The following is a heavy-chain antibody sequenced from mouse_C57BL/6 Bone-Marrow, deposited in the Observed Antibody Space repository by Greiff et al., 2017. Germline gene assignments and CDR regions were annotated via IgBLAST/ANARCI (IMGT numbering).Heavy chain of an antibody. D-gene: IGHD1-1*02. V-gene: IGHV1-19*01. CDR1: GYTFTDYY. CDR3: AREVGLCHLYYAMDY. CDR2: INPYNGGT. Sequence: VQLQQSGPVLVKPGASVKMSCKASGYTFTDYYMNWVKQSHGKSLEWIGVINPYNGGTSYNQKFKGKATLTVVKSSSTAYMELNSLTSEDSAVYYCAREVGLCHLYYAMDYWGQGTSVTVSS. J-gene: IGHJ4*01.